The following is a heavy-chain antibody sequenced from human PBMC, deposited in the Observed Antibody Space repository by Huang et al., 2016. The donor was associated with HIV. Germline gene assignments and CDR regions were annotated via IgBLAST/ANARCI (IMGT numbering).Heavy chain of an antibody. J-gene: IGHJ6*02. V-gene: IGHV3-7*01. D-gene: IGHD1-7*01. CDR3: ATKTAGMDI. CDR2: IKQDESEK. CDR1: TFTFGDYW. Sequence: VESGGRSVQPGGSIKLSCVGSTFTFGDYWMRWVRQPPGKGLEWVANIKQDESEKYYVDSVKGRFNISRDNARKVLFLEMDDLRVEDTAIYFCATKTAGMDIWGQGTTVTVSS.